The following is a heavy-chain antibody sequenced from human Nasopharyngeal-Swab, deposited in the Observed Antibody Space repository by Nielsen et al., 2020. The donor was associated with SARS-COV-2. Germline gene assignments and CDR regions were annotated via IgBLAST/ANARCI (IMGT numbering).Heavy chain of an antibody. CDR1: GFTFSSYG. Sequence: GGSLRLSCTVSGFTFSSYGMHWVRQAPGKGLEWVAVIWYDGSYKYYGDSVKGRFTISRDNSKNTLYLEMNNLRVEDTAVYYCARDRVGWLQLSPDAFDIWSQGTMVTVSS. V-gene: IGHV3-33*01. CDR2: IWYDGSYK. CDR3: ARDRVGWLQLSPDAFDI. D-gene: IGHD5-24*01. J-gene: IGHJ3*02.